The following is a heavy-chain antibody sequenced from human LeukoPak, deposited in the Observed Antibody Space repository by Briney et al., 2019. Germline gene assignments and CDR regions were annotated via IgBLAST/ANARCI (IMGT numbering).Heavy chain of an antibody. CDR2: IDSDGSTT. V-gene: IGHV3-74*01. CDR1: GFTFSTYW. Sequence: PGGSLRLSCAASGFTFSTYWMHWVRQSPGEGPVWVSRIDSDGSTTSYADSVKGRFTISRDNAKNTLNLQMNNLRAEDTALYYCVRDFKTSFEMWGQGTMVTVSS. CDR3: VRDFKTSFEM. J-gene: IGHJ3*02.